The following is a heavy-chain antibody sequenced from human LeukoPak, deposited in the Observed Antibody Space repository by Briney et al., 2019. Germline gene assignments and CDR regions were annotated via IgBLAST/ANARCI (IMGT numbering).Heavy chain of an antibody. V-gene: IGHV4-59*01. CDR2: IYYSGST. D-gene: IGHD3-10*01. Sequence: SETLSLTCTVSAGSISSYYWSWIRQPPGKGLEWIGYIYYSGSTNYNPSLKSRVTISVDTSKNQFSLKLSSVTAADTAVYYCARDEAAMVPFFDYWGQGTLVTVSS. CDR1: AGSISSYY. CDR3: ARDEAAMVPFFDY. J-gene: IGHJ4*02.